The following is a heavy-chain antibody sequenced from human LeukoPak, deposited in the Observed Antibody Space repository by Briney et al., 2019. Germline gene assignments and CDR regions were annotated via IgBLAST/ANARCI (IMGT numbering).Heavy chain of an antibody. D-gene: IGHD2-2*01. Sequence: GASVKVSCKTSGYSENFYGITWVRQVAGQGLEWVGWMNPNSGDTNYARSFQGRVTMTRDTSISTAYMELSRLRFDDTAVYYCAKDPFDQMLPENWFDPWGQGTLVTVSS. J-gene: IGHJ5*02. CDR1: GYSENFYG. CDR2: MNPNSGDT. CDR3: AKDPFDQMLPENWFDP. V-gene: IGHV1-2*02.